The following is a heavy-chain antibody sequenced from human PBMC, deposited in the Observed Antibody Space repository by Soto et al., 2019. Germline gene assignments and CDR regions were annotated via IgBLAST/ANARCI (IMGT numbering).Heavy chain of an antibody. Sequence: SETLSLTCTVSGASISSGSYFWGWIRQPPGKGLEWIGSIYYSGITYYNPSLKSRVTISVDTSKNQFSLKLSSVTAADTAVYYCAREWRRELGDYFDYWGQGTLVTVSS. D-gene: IGHD1-26*01. CDR3: AREWRRELGDYFDY. V-gene: IGHV4-39*07. CDR2: IYYSGIT. CDR1: GASISSGSYF. J-gene: IGHJ4*02.